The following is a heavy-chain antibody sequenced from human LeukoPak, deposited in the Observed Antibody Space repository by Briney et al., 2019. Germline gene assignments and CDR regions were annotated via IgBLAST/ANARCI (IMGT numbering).Heavy chain of an antibody. Sequence: GGSLRLSCAASGFIFSSYAMSWVRQAPGKGLEWVSTTSGSGGSTYYADSVKGRFTISRDNSKNTVYLQMNSLRAEDTAVYYCAKDRSCINDVRHGDFDYWGQGTLVTVSS. CDR1: GFIFSSYA. D-gene: IGHD2-8*01. CDR2: TSGSGGST. V-gene: IGHV3-23*01. CDR3: AKDRSCINDVRHGDFDY. J-gene: IGHJ4*02.